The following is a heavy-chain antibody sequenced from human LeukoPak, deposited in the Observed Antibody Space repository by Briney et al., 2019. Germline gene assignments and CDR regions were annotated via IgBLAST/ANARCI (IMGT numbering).Heavy chain of an antibody. Sequence: ASVKVSCKASGYTFTSYYMHWVRQAPGQGLEWMRIINPSGGSTSYAQKFQGRVTMTRDTSTSTVYMELSSLRSEDTAVYYCARDGETGYDSSGYYYNHWGQGTLVTVSS. CDR2: INPSGGST. V-gene: IGHV1-46*01. J-gene: IGHJ5*02. CDR3: ARDGETGYDSSGYYYNH. CDR1: GYTFTSYY. D-gene: IGHD3-22*01.